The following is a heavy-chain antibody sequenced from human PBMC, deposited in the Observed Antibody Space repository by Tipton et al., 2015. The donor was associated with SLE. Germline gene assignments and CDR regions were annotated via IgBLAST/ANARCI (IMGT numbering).Heavy chain of an antibody. D-gene: IGHD6-19*01. J-gene: IGHJ6*02. Sequence: TLSLTCTVSGGSISSSSYYWGWIRQPPGKGLEWIGSIYYSGSTYYNPSLKSRVTISVDTSKNQFSLKLSSVTAADTAVYYCARLGSWYYQHGTDVWGQGTTVIVSS. V-gene: IGHV4-39*01. CDR2: IYYSGST. CDR3: ARLGSWYYQHGTDV. CDR1: GGSISSSSYY.